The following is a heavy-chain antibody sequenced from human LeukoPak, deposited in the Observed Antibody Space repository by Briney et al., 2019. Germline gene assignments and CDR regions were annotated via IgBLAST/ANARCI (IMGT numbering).Heavy chain of an antibody. CDR1: GFTFSNYS. CDR2: ISSSSTYI. D-gene: IGHD2-15*01. Sequence: PGGSLRLSCAASGFTFSNYSMNWVRQAPGKGLEWVSSISSSSTYIYYADSVKGRFTISRDNAKNSLYLQMNSLRAEDTAVYYCARHRSGGSQDDAFDIWGQGTMVTVSS. J-gene: IGHJ3*02. CDR3: ARHRSGGSQDDAFDI. V-gene: IGHV3-21*01.